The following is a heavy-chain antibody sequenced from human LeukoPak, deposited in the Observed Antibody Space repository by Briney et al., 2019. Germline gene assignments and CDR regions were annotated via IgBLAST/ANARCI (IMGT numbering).Heavy chain of an antibody. CDR3: ARHSYVSGSQSMDV. V-gene: IGHV4-59*08. D-gene: IGHD3-10*01. Sequence: SSETLSLTCTVSGGSISPYYWSWIRQPPGKGLEWIGYISYSGSTNYNPSLKSRVIISVDTSKNQFSLRLSSVTAADTAVYYCARHSYVSGSQSMDVWGQGTTVTVSS. J-gene: IGHJ6*02. CDR1: GGSISPYY. CDR2: ISYSGST.